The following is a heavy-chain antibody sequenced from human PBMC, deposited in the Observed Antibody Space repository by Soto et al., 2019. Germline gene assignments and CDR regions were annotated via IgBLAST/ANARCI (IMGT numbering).Heavy chain of an antibody. CDR1: GGSISNSSYY. CDR3: ARHQSHSSSYVDP. V-gene: IGHV4-39*01. J-gene: IGHJ5*02. CDR2: IYYSGST. Sequence: PSDTLSLTCTVSGGSISNSSYYWGWIRQPPGKGLEWIGSIYYSGSTYYNPSLKSRVTISVDTSKNQFSLKLSSVTAADTAVYYCARHQSHSSSYVDPWGQGTLVTVSS. D-gene: IGHD6-13*01.